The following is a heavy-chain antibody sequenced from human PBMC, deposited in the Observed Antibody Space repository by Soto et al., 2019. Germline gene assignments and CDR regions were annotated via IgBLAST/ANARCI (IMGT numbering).Heavy chain of an antibody. CDR1: GFTLSSYG. V-gene: IGHV3-30*18. CDR2: ISYDGSNK. CDR3: SKTSPDYYYGSANFDY. D-gene: IGHD3-10*01. Sequence: SLRLSCTASGFTLSSYGMHCVRQAPGKGLEWVAVISYDGSNKYYADSVKGRFTISRDNSKNTLYLQMNSLRAEDTAVYYCSKTSPDYYYGSANFDYWGQGTLVTVSS. J-gene: IGHJ4*02.